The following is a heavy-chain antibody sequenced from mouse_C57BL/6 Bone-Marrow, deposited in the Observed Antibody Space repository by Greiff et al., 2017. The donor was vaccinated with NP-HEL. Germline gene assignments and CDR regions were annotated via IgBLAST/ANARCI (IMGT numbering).Heavy chain of an antibody. CDR3: ARYDYDEED. CDR1: GYSITSGYY. Sequence: DVKLVESGPGLVKPSQSLSLTCSVTGYSITSGYYWNWIRQFPGNKLEWMGYISYDGSNNYNPSLKNRISITRDTSKNQFFLKLNSVTTEDTATYYCARYDYDEEDWGQGTTLTVSS. CDR2: ISYDGSN. J-gene: IGHJ2*01. V-gene: IGHV3-6*01. D-gene: IGHD2-4*01.